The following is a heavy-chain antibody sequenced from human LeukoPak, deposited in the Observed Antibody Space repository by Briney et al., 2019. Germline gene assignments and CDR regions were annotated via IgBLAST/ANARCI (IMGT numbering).Heavy chain of an antibody. V-gene: IGHV3-23*01. Sequence: GGSLRLSCAASGFTFSDYATSWVRQAPGKGLEWISGIKNSGDRTDYADSVKGRFTISRDNSKNTMYLQMKSLRAEDTAVYYCAKGRGSGSYFGIDPWGQGTPVIVSS. D-gene: IGHD3-10*01. CDR2: IKNSGDRT. CDR3: AKGRGSGSYFGIDP. J-gene: IGHJ5*02. CDR1: GFTFSDYA.